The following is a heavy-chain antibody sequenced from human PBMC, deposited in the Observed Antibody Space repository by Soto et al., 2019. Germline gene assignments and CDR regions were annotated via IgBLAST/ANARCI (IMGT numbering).Heavy chain of an antibody. Sequence: QRLEWIGWIVVGSGNTNYAQKFQERVTITRDMSTSTAYMELSSLRSEDTAVYYCAAFGYDSSGYYAFDYWGQGTLVTVSS. CDR2: IVVGSGNT. CDR3: AAFGYDSSGYYAFDY. V-gene: IGHV1-58*01. D-gene: IGHD3-22*01. J-gene: IGHJ4*02.